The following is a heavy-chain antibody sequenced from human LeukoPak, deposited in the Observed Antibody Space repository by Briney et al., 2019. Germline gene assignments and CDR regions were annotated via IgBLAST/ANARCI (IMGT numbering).Heavy chain of an antibody. D-gene: IGHD2-21*02. CDR3: GRVAYCGGGCYYYFDY. CDR1: GYTFTGYY. J-gene: IGHJ4*02. CDR2: INSGSCGT. V-gene: IGHV1-2*02. Sequence: VKVSCKASGYTFTGYYMHWVRQAPGQGLEWMGYINSGSCGTYYAQKLQGRVTMTRDTSISTAYMDLSRLTSGDTAVYYCGRVAYCGGGCYYYFDYWGQGTLVTVSS.